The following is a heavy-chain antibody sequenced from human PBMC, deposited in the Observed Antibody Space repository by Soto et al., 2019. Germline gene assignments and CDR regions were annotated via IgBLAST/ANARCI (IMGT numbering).Heavy chain of an antibody. J-gene: IGHJ5*02. D-gene: IGHD3-3*01. V-gene: IGHV5-51*01. CDR2: IYPGDSDT. Sequence: GESLKISCKGSGYSFTSYWIGWVRQMPGKGLEWMGIIYPGDSDTRYSPSFQGQVTTSADKSISTAYLQWSSLKASDTAMYYCARSAGYDFWSGYPPPYNWFDPGGQGTLVTVSS. CDR3: ARSAGYDFWSGYPPPYNWFDP. CDR1: GYSFTSYW.